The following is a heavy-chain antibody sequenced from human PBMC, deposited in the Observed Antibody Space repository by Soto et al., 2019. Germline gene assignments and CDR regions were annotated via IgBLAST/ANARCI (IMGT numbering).Heavy chain of an antibody. J-gene: IGHJ1*01. CDR2: MSYDGSNK. D-gene: IGHD3-3*01. Sequence: QVQLVESGGGVVQPGRSLRLSCAASGFTFSSYGMHWVRQAPGKGLEWVAVMSYDGSNKYYADSVKGRFTISRDNSKNTLYLQMNSLRAEDTAVYYCAKDGDYDFWSGYYRAEYFQHWGQGTLVTVSS. V-gene: IGHV3-30*18. CDR1: GFTFSSYG. CDR3: AKDGDYDFWSGYYRAEYFQH.